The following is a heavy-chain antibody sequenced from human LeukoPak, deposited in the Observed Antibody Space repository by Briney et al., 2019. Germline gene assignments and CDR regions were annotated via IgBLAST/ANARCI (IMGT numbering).Heavy chain of an antibody. J-gene: IGHJ4*02. CDR1: GFTFSTYV. V-gene: IGHV3-23*01. Sequence: GGSLRLSCAASGFTFSTYVMSWVRQAPGKGLEWVSAISGSGGSTYYADPVKGRFTISRDNSKNTLYLQMNSLGADDTAVYYCAKGNWRYFDYWGQGTLVTVSS. D-gene: IGHD1-1*01. CDR3: AKGNWRYFDY. CDR2: ISGSGGST.